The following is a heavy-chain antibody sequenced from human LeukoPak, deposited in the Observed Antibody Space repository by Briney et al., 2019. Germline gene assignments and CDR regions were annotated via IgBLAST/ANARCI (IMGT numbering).Heavy chain of an antibody. CDR3: AKAAHYDVLTGYSKPKPFDY. CDR1: GGSISSGGYY. J-gene: IGHJ4*02. V-gene: IGHV4-31*03. Sequence: NPSQTPSLTCNVSGGSISSGGYYWTWIRQHPGKGLEWIGYIYYSGSTYYNPSLKSRVIISIDTSKNQFSLKLNSVTAADTAVYYFAKAAHYDVLTGYSKPKPFDYWGQGTLVTGSS. CDR2: IYYSGST. D-gene: IGHD3-9*01.